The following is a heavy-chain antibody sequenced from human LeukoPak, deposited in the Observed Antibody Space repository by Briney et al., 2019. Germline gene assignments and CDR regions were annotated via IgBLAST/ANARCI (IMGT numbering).Heavy chain of an antibody. CDR3: AKDASGAHCGGDCVSTFDY. V-gene: IGHV3-30*02. CDR1: GLTFSSYG. CDR2: IRYDGSNK. J-gene: IGHJ4*02. D-gene: IGHD2-21*02. Sequence: PGGSLRLSCAASGLTFSSYGMHWVRQAPGKGLEWVAFIRYDGSNKYYADSVKGRFTISRDNSKNTLYLQMNSLRAEDTAVYYCAKDASGAHCGGDCVSTFDYWGQGTLVTVSS.